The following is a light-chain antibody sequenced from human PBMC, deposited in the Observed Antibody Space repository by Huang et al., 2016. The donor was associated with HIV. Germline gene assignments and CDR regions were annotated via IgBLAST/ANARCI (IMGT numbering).Light chain of an antibody. J-gene: IGKJ4*01. CDR3: QQANSFPQT. CDR2: AAS. Sequence: DIQMTQSPSSVSASVGDSVTITCRASQDISSWLAWYQQKPGKAPKLLIYAASSLQSGVPSRFSGSGSGTEFTLTISSLQPEDSATYYCQQANSFPQTFGRGTKVEIK. CDR1: QDISSW. V-gene: IGKV1-12*01.